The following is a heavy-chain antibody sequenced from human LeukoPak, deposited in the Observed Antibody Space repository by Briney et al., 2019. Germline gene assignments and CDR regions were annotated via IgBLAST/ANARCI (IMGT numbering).Heavy chain of an antibody. V-gene: IGHV6-1*01. D-gene: IGHD5-18*01. J-gene: IGHJ4*02. CDR3: ARGCYSSFDY. Sequence: SQTLSLTCAISGDSLSNNNVAWNWIRQSPSRGLEWLGRTYYRSKWNTDYAVSVKSRITINSDTSKNRFSLQLNSVTPEDTAVYYCARGCYSSFDYWDQGTLVTVSS. CDR2: TYYRSKWNT. CDR1: GDSLSNNNVA.